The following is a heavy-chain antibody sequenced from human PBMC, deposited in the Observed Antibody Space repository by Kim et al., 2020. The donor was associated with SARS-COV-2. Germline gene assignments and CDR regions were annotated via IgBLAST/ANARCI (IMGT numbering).Heavy chain of an antibody. J-gene: IGHJ4*01. D-gene: IGHD6-25*01. CDR1: GFNFENYG. CDR3: AKDRGGSVWPYHFDS. Sequence: GGSLRLSCVGSGFNFENYGMHWVRQAPGKGLEWVSAISGNSVASGYADSVERRFTISRDNAKNSLYLQMNSLRPEDTAFYFCAKDRGGSVWPYHFDSWG. CDR2: ISGNSVAS. V-gene: IGHV3-9*01.